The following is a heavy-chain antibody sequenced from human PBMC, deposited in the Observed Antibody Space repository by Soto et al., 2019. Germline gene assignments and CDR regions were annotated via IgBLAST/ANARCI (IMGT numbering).Heavy chain of an antibody. CDR2: NYCRGVT. CDR3: ARYFDYLYHFDY. Sequence: SETLSLTCTVSGGSISSGSYYWGWIRQPPGKGLEWIGNNYCRGVTYYNPSLKSRVAISVDTSKNQFSLKLSSVTAADAAVYYCARYFDYLYHFDYWGQGTVVPVSS. D-gene: IGHD3-9*01. CDR1: GGSISSGSYY. J-gene: IGHJ4*02. V-gene: IGHV4-39*01.